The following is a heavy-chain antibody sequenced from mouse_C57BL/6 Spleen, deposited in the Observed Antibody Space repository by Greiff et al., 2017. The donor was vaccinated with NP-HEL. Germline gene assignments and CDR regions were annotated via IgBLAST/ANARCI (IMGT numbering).Heavy chain of an antibody. CDR1: GYTFTSYW. CDR3: ARGGGNYYGSYAMDY. Sequence: QVQLQQSGTELVKPGDSVKLSCKASGYTFTSYWMPWVKQRPGQGLEWIGNINPSNGGTNYNEKFKSKATLTVDKSSSTAYMQLSSLTSEDSAVYYCARGGGNYYGSYAMDYWGQGTSVTVSS. CDR2: INPSNGGT. D-gene: IGHD1-1*01. V-gene: IGHV1-53*01. J-gene: IGHJ4*01.